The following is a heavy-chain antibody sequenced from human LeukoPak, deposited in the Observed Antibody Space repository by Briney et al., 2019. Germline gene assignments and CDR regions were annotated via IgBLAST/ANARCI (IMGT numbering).Heavy chain of an antibody. CDR2: IKQDGSEK. CDR3: AKDPVDVVPAATYFDY. V-gene: IGHV3-7*03. CDR1: GFTFSSYW. J-gene: IGHJ4*02. D-gene: IGHD2-2*01. Sequence: GGSLRLSCAASGFTFSSYWMSWVRQAPGKGLEWVANIKQDGSEKYYVDSVKGRFTISRDNSKNTLYLQMNSLRAEDTAVYYCAKDPVDVVPAATYFDYWGQGTLVTVSS.